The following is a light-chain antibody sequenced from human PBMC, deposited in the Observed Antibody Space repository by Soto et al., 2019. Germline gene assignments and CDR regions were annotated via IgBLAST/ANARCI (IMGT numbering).Light chain of an antibody. CDR2: AAS. Sequence: DIQMTQSPSTLSGSVGDRVTITCRASQTISSWLAWYQQKPGKAPKLLIYAASSLQSGVPSRFSGSGTGTDFTLTISSLQPDDFATYYCQQYSSYPWTFGQGTKVDI. CDR1: QTISSW. V-gene: IGKV1-5*01. CDR3: QQYSSYPWT. J-gene: IGKJ1*01.